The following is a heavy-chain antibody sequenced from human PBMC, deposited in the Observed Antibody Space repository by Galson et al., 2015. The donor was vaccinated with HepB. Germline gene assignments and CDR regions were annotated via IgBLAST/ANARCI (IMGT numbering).Heavy chain of an antibody. V-gene: IGHV3-23*01. D-gene: IGHD3-10*01. CDR1: GFTFSIYA. J-gene: IGHJ4*02. CDR3: AKDVRGLWFGEFDY. Sequence: SLRLSCAASGFTFSIYAMTWVRQAPGKGLEWVSAVSGGRTYYADSVKGRFTISRDNYKNTLYLHMNRLRAEDTAVYYCAKDVRGLWFGEFDYWGQGALVTVSA. CDR2: VSGGRT.